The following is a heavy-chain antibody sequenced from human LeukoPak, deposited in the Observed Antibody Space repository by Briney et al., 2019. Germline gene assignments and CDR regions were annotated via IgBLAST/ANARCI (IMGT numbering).Heavy chain of an antibody. CDR3: ARSNQADDY. J-gene: IGHJ4*02. CDR1: GFTFSNYW. D-gene: IGHD4-11*01. Sequence: GGSLRLSCAASGFTFSNYWMHWARQVPGKGLVWVSRINPGGSSTTYADSVKGRFTISRDNAKNTLYLQMNSLRAEDTAVYYCARSNQADDYWGQGTLVTVSS. CDR2: INPGGSST. V-gene: IGHV3-74*01.